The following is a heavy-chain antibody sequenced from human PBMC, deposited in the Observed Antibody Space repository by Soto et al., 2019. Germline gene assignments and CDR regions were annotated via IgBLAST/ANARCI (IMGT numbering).Heavy chain of an antibody. CDR3: ARDLVAVAGTSH. J-gene: IGHJ4*02. D-gene: IGHD6-19*01. CDR1: GFTFSSYA. V-gene: IGHV3-30-3*01. Sequence: GGSLRLSCAHPGFTFSSYAMHWVHQAPGKGLEWVAVISYDGSNKYYADTVKGRFTISRDNSKNTLYLQMNSLRAEDTAVYYCARDLVAVAGTSHWGQGTLVTVSS. CDR2: ISYDGSNK.